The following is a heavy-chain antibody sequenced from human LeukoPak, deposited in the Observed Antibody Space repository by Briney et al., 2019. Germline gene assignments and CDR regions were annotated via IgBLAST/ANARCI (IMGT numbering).Heavy chain of an antibody. Sequence: GSLRLSCAASGFTFSTYALHWVRQAPGKGLEYVSSITSNGDNTYYASSVEGRFTISRDNSKNTLYLEMGSLRTEDMAVYYCARGRMGVGDYWGQGTLVTVSS. V-gene: IGHV3-64*01. D-gene: IGHD3-3*01. CDR3: ARGRMGVGDY. J-gene: IGHJ4*02. CDR2: ITSNGDNT. CDR1: GFTFSTYA.